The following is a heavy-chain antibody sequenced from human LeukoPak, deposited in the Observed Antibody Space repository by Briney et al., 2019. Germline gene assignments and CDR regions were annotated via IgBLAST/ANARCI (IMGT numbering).Heavy chain of an antibody. D-gene: IGHD3-3*01. J-gene: IGHJ4*02. CDR3: AKDRGVFGVAYSLDY. V-gene: IGHV3-30*02. CDR2: IRYDGINE. CDR1: GFTFSSYG. Sequence: GGSLRLSCAASGFTFSSYGMHWVRQAPGKGLEWVSYIRYDGINEYYADSVRGRFTISRDISKKTLYLQMNSLRAEDTAVYYCAKDRGVFGVAYSLDYWGQGSLVTVSS.